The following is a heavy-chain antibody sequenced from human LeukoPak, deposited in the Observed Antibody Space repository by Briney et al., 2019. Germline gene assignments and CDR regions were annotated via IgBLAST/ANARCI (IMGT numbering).Heavy chain of an antibody. D-gene: IGHD6-13*01. Sequence: SETLSLTCTVSTGSISSYYWSWIRQPPGKGLEWIGYIYYSGSTNYNPSLKSRVTISVDTSKNQFTLNLSSVTAADTAVYYCARLGYSSSHLDYWGQGTLVTVSS. CDR2: IYYSGST. CDR3: ARLGYSSSHLDY. CDR1: TGSISSYY. J-gene: IGHJ4*02. V-gene: IGHV4-59*08.